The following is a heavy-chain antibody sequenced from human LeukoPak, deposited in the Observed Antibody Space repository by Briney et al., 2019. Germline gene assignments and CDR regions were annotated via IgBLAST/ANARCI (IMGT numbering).Heavy chain of an antibody. V-gene: IGHV4-30-4*01. CDR1: GGSISSGDYY. D-gene: IGHD6-13*01. Sequence: PSETLSLTCTVSGGSISSGDYYWSWIRQPPGKGLEWIGYIYYSGSTYYNPSLKSRVTISVDTSKNQFSLRLSSVTAADTAVYYCARKAIAAAGIYYYYGMDVWGQGTTVTVSS. J-gene: IGHJ6*02. CDR2: IYYSGST. CDR3: ARKAIAAAGIYYYYGMDV.